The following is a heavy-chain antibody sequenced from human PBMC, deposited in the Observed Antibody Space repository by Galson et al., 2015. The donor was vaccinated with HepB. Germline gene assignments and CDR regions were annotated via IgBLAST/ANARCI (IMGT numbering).Heavy chain of an antibody. D-gene: IGHD7-27*01. V-gene: IGHV3-30*18. Sequence: SLRLSCAASGFTFSSYAMHWVRQAPGKGLEWVAIILYDGSKEYYADSVKGRFTISRDNSKNTVYLVMNSLTAEDTAVYYCAKDSTGVYFDSWGQGTLVTVSS. J-gene: IGHJ4*02. CDR3: AKDSTGVYFDS. CDR2: ILYDGSKE. CDR1: GFTFSSYA.